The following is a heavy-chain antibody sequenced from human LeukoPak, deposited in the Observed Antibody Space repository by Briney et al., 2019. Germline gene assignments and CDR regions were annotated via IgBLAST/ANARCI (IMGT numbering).Heavy chain of an antibody. J-gene: IGHJ3*02. Sequence: GGSLRLSCAASGFTFSSYAMSWVRQAPGKGLEWVSGISGSGGSTYYADSVRGWFSISRDISKNTLYLQMNSLRVADTAVYYCVKETTMIRGVDAFDIWGQGTMVTVSS. D-gene: IGHD3-10*01. CDR2: ISGSGGST. V-gene: IGHV3-23*01. CDR1: GFTFSSYA. CDR3: VKETTMIRGVDAFDI.